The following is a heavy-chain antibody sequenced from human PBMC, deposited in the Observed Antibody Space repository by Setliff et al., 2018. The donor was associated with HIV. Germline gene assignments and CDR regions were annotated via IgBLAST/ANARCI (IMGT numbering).Heavy chain of an antibody. V-gene: IGHV3-30*04. CDR2: ISSDGSKD. CDR3: AKSSLIVVVGTDYFDS. Sequence: GGSLRLSCAASGFTFGNFAMHWVRQAPGKGLEWVAVISSDGSKDYYVDSVRGRFTISRDNDRNTLNLRMDRLRADDTAVYYCAKSSLIVVVGTDYFDSWGQGTLVTVSS. D-gene: IGHD3-22*01. J-gene: IGHJ4*02. CDR1: GFTFGNFA.